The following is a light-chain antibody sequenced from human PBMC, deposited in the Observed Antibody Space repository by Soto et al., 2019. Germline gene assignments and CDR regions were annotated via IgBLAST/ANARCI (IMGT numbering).Light chain of an antibody. CDR2: GAS. J-gene: IGKJ5*01. V-gene: IGKV3-15*01. CDR3: QQYNNWPPIT. CDR1: QRVNSN. Sequence: EVVLTQSPATLSASPGERVTLSCRASQRVNSNLAWYQQKPGQAPRLLIYGASTRATDIPARFSGSGSGTEFTLTISSLQSEDFAVYYCQQYNNWPPITFGQGTRLDIK.